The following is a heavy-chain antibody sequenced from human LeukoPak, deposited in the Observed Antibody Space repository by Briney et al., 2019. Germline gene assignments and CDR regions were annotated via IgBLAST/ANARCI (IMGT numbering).Heavy chain of an antibody. Sequence: SQTLSLTCTVSGGSISSGGYYWSWIRQHPGKGLEWIGYIYYSGSTYYNPSLKSRVTISVDTSKNQFSLKLSSVTAADTAVYYCAALATPTLTGYHTVDYWGQGTLVTVSS. CDR3: AALATPTLTGYHTVDY. V-gene: IGHV4-31*03. J-gene: IGHJ4*02. CDR2: IYYSGST. D-gene: IGHD3-9*01. CDR1: GGSISSGGYY.